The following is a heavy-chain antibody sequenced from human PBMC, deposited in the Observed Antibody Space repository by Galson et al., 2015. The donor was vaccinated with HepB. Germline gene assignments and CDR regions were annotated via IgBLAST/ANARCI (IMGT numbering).Heavy chain of an antibody. CDR2: IKTKANNYAT. CDR3: TRLEYGRPFDY. CDR1: GFTFSGSD. J-gene: IGHJ4*02. D-gene: IGHD2-8*01. V-gene: IGHV3-73*01. Sequence: SLRLSCAASGFTFSGSDIHWVRQASGKGLEWVGRIKTKANNYATAYAASVNGRFSISREDSKNTAYLQMSSLKSEDTAVYYCTRLEYGRPFDYWGQGTLVTVSS.